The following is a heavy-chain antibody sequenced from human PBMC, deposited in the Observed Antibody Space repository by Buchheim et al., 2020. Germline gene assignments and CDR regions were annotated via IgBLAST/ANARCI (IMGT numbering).Heavy chain of an antibody. V-gene: IGHV3-30-3*01. D-gene: IGHD3-22*01. CDR1: GFTFSSYA. Sequence: QVQLVESGGGVVQPGRSLRLSCPASGFTFSSYAMHWVRQAPGKGLEWVAVISYDGSNKYYADSVKGRFTISRDNSKNTPYLQMNSLRAEDTAVYYCARDNYYDSSGYYYNRYYFDYWGQGTL. J-gene: IGHJ4*02. CDR3: ARDNYYDSSGYYYNRYYFDY. CDR2: ISYDGSNK.